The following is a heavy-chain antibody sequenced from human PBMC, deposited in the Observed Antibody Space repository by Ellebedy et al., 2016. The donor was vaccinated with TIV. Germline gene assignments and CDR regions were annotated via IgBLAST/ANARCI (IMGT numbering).Heavy chain of an antibody. Sequence: PGGSLRLSCAASGLTFSSHAMSWVRQAPGKGLEWVSSITESGGNTYYADSVKGRFTISRDNSKNTLYLQMNSLRADDTAIYYCAKGAYLNWFDPWGQGTLVTVSS. CDR2: ITESGGNT. CDR3: AKGAYLNWFDP. J-gene: IGHJ5*02. V-gene: IGHV3-23*01. CDR1: GLTFSSHA.